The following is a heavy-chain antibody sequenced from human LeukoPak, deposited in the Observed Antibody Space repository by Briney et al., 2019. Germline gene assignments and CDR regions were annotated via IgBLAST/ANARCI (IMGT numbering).Heavy chain of an antibody. CDR3: VYSGDYEKGY. Sequence: GGSLRLSCAASGFTFSSYWMHWVRQAPGKGLVWVSRINSDGSSTSYADYVKGRFTISRDNAKNTLYLQMNSLRAEDTAVYYCVYSGDYEKGYWGQGTLVTVSS. J-gene: IGHJ4*02. D-gene: IGHD4-17*01. CDR1: GFTFSSYW. V-gene: IGHV3-74*01. CDR2: INSDGSST.